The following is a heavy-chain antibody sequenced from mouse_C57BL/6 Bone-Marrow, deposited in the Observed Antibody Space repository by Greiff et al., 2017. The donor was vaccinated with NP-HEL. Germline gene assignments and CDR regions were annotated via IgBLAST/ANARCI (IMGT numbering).Heavy chain of an antibody. CDR3: TRVGACYAMDY. V-gene: IGHV5-9-1*02. CDR1: GVTFSSYA. CDR2: ISSGGDYT. J-gene: IGHJ4*01. Sequence: AAGGVTFSSYAMSWVRQTPEKRLEWVAYISSGGDYTYYADTVKGRFTISRDNARNTLYLQMSSLKSEDTAMYYCTRVGACYAMDYWGQGTSVTVSS. D-gene: IGHD1-1*02.